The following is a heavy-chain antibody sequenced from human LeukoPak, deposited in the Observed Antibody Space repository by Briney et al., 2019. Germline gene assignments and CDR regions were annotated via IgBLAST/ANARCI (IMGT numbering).Heavy chain of an antibody. Sequence: PGGSLGLSCAASGFTFSSYAMSWVRQAPGKGLEWVSAISGSGGSTYYADSVKGRFTISRDNSKNTLYLQMNSLRAEDTAVYYCARDRYSGSYSSFDYWGQGTLVTVSS. D-gene: IGHD1-26*01. V-gene: IGHV3-23*01. CDR1: GFTFSSYA. J-gene: IGHJ4*02. CDR3: ARDRYSGSYSSFDY. CDR2: ISGSGGST.